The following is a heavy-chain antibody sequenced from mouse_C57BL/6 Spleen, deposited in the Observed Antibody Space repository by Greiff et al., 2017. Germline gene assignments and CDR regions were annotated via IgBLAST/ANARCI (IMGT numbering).Heavy chain of an antibody. Sequence: VQLQQSGPGLVAPSQSLSITCTVSGFSLTSYGVHWVRQPPGKGLEWLVVIWSDGSTTYNSALKSRLSISKDNSKSQVFLKMNSLQTDDTAMYYCARHYYGSSSSYWYFDVWGTGTTVTVSS. CDR3: ARHYYGSSSSYWYFDV. D-gene: IGHD1-1*01. J-gene: IGHJ1*03. CDR2: IWSDGST. V-gene: IGHV2-6-1*01. CDR1: GFSLTSYG.